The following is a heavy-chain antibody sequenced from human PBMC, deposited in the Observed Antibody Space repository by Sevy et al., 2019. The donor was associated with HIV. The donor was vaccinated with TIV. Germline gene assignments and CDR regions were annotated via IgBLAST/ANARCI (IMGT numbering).Heavy chain of an antibody. J-gene: IGHJ3*02. CDR3: AGACYDSSGSFDAFDI. D-gene: IGHD3-22*01. CDR2: VYDTNYGSSGGT. CDR1: GFTFISYA. V-gene: IGHV3-23*01. Sequence: GGSLRLSCKPSGFTFISYAMNWVRLVPGKGLDWVSTVYDTNYGSSGGTYYADSVKGRFTISRDTSKTTVYLQMNSLRTEDTAVYYCAGACYDSSGSFDAFDIWGQGTMVTVSS.